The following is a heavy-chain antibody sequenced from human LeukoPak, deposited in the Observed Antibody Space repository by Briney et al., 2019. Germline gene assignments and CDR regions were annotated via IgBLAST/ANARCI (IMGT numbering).Heavy chain of an antibody. Sequence: SETLSPTCTVSGGSISTYYWSWIRQPPGKGLEWIGYIYYSGNTNCNPSLKSRVTISIDTSKNQFSLKLSSVTAADTAVYYCARVGSGSFDYWGQGTLVTVSS. CDR2: IYYSGNT. J-gene: IGHJ4*02. CDR3: ARVGSGSFDY. V-gene: IGHV4-59*01. CDR1: GGSISTYY. D-gene: IGHD3-10*01.